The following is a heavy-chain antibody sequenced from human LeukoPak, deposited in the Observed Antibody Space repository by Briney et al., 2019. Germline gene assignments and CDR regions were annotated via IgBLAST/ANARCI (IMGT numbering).Heavy chain of an antibody. V-gene: IGHV3-23*01. CDR3: AKGGQDFDFWRFDL. D-gene: IGHD3-3*01. CDR2: ISDTGGRT. J-gene: IGHJ5*02. Sequence: GSLRLSCAASGFTFSDSAVSWVRQSPGEGLEWVSSISDTGGRTYYADSVKGRFTITRDNSRNTVNLQMNSLRAGDTARYYCAKGGQDFDFWRFDLWGQGILVTVSS. CDR1: GFTFSDSA.